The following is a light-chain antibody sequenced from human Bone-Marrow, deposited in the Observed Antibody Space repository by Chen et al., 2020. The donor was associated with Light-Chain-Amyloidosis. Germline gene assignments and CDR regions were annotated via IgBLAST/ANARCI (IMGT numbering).Light chain of an antibody. CDR2: RDT. V-gene: IGLV3-25*03. J-gene: IGLJ2*01. CDR3: QSAESSGTYEVI. Sequence: SYELTPPPSVSVSPGQTATITCSGDDLPTKYAYWYQQQPGQAPVLVIHRDTERPSGISERFSGSSSGTTATLTISGVQAEDEADYHCQSAESSGTYEVIFGGGTKLTVL. CDR1: DLPTKY.